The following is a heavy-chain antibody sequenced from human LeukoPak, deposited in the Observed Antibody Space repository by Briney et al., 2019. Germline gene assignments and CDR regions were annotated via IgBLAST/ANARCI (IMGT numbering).Heavy chain of an antibody. J-gene: IGHJ4*02. V-gene: IGHV3-7*01. D-gene: IGHD2-2*01. Sequence: PGGSLRLSCAASGFTFSNHWMGWVRQAPGKGLEWVANIKQDGSLKYYVDSVKGRFTISRDNAENSLYLQLNSLRAEDTAVYYCARIGYSSSSLDYWGQGTLVTVSS. CDR1: GFTFSNHW. CDR3: ARIGYSSSSLDY. CDR2: IKQDGSLK.